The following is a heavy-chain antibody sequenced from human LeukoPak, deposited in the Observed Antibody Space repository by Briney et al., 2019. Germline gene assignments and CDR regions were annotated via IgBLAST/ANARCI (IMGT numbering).Heavy chain of an antibody. CDR2: IFYNEGT. J-gene: IGHJ3*02. CDR1: SGSFRTYY. D-gene: IGHD3-22*01. CDR3: ARHSITMIVVVISKANDAFDI. V-gene: IGHV4-59*08. Sequence: SETLSLTCTVSSGSFRTYYWSWIRQPPGKGLEWIGYIFYNEGTSYNPSLKSRVTISVDTSNNQLSLKVSSVTAADTAVYYCARHSITMIVVVISKANDAFDIWGQGTMVTVSS.